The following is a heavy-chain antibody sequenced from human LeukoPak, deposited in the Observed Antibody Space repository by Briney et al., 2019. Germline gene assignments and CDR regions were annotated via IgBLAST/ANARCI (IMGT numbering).Heavy chain of an antibody. V-gene: IGHV4-59*01. Sequence: SETLSLTCTVFGGSISSYYWSWIRQPPGKGLEWIGYIYYSGSTNYNPSLKSRVTISVDTSKNQFSLKLSSVTAADTAVYYCARGHHAYGGNQGPTMLLIGDAFDIWGQGTMVTVSS. CDR1: GGSISSYY. D-gene: IGHD4-23*01. J-gene: IGHJ3*02. CDR3: ARGHHAYGGNQGPTMLLIGDAFDI. CDR2: IYYSGST.